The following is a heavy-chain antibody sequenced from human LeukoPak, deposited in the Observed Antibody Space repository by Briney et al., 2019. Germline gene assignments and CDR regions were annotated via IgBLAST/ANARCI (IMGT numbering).Heavy chain of an antibody. CDR3: ARDSRGWSYYYYGMDV. V-gene: IGHV1-69*13. Sequence: SVRVSCKASGGTFSSYAISWVRQAPGQGLEWMGGIIPIFGTANYAQKFQGRVTITADESTSTAYMELSSLRSEDTAVYYCARDSRGWSYYYYGMDVWGQGTTVTVSS. D-gene: IGHD6-19*01. CDR2: IIPIFGTA. CDR1: GGTFSSYA. J-gene: IGHJ6*02.